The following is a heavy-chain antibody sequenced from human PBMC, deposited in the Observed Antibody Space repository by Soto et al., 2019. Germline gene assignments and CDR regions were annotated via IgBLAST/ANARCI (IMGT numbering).Heavy chain of an antibody. D-gene: IGHD5-12*01. Sequence: EVQLVESGGGLVQPGGSLRLSCTASGFTFSSYWMSWVRQAPGKGLEWVANMKGDGSEKYYVDSVKGRFTISRDNARNSLFLQMNTLRAEDTAGYYGVRAVGGYDSYWGQGTLVTVSS. CDR3: VRAVGGYDSY. J-gene: IGHJ4*02. CDR2: MKGDGSEK. V-gene: IGHV3-7*01. CDR1: GFTFSSYW.